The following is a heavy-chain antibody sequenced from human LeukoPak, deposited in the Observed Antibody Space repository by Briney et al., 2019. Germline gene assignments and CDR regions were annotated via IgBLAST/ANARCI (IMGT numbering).Heavy chain of an antibody. Sequence: SETLSLTCTVSGGSISSYYWSWIRQPPGKGLEWIGYIYYSGSTNYNPSLKSRVTISVDTSKNQFSLKLSSVTAADTAVYYCARLRWLVGIRSNWFDPWGQGTLVTVSS. CDR2: IYYSGST. J-gene: IGHJ5*02. V-gene: IGHV4-59*08. D-gene: IGHD6-19*01. CDR3: ARLRWLVGIRSNWFDP. CDR1: GGSISSYY.